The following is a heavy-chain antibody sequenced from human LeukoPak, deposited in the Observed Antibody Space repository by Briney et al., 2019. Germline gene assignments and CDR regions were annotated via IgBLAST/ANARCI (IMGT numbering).Heavy chain of an antibody. Sequence: GESLKISCQGSGDTFTDTYIAWVRQMPGKGLEWMGIIYFDASDTRYSPSFQGHVTISVDPSISTAYLQWSSLKTSDTGMYHCARFLHGNSLDYWGQGSLVTVSS. CDR1: GDTFTDTY. J-gene: IGHJ4*02. D-gene: IGHD4-23*01. V-gene: IGHV5-51*01. CDR3: ARFLHGNSLDY. CDR2: IYFDASDT.